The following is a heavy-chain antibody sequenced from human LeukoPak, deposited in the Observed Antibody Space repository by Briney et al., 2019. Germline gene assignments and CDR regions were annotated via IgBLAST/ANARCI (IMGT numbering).Heavy chain of an antibody. J-gene: IGHJ4*02. D-gene: IGHD2-15*01. CDR2: IKQDESKR. CDR1: GFTFSSYA. CDR3: ARDASLYCSGDSCYWAFDH. V-gene: IGHV3-7*01. Sequence: PGGSLRLSCAASGFTFSSYAMSWVRQAPGKGLEWVANIKQDESKRYFVDSVRGRFTISRDNAKNSLYLQMNSLRAEDTAVYYCARDASLYCSGDSCYWAFDHWGQGTLVTVSS.